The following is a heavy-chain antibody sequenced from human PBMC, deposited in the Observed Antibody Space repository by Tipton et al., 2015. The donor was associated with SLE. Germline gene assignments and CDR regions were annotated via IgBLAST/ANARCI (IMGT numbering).Heavy chain of an antibody. CDR2: IYYSGST. J-gene: IGHJ3*02. V-gene: IGHV4-31*03. CDR3: ARDYGYDAFDI. Sequence: TLSLTCTVSGGSISSGGYYWSWLRQHPGKGLEWIGYIYYSGSTYYNPSLKSRVTISVDTSKNQFSLKLSSVTAADTAVYYCARDYGYDAFDIWGQGTMFTVSS. D-gene: IGHD4-17*01. CDR1: GGSISSGGYY.